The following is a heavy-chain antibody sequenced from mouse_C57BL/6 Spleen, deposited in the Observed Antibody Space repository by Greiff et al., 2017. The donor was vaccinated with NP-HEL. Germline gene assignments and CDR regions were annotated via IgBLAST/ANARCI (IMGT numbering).Heavy chain of an antibody. CDR1: GYTFTSYW. J-gene: IGHJ1*03. Sequence: QVQLQQPGAELVKPGASVKLSCKASGYTFTSYWMHWVKQRPGQGLEWIGMIHPNSGSTNYNEKFKSKATLTVDKSSSTAYMQLSSLTSEDSAVYYCAMAYSNWYFDVWGTGTTVTVSS. V-gene: IGHV1-64*01. D-gene: IGHD2-10*01. CDR3: AMAYSNWYFDV. CDR2: IHPNSGST.